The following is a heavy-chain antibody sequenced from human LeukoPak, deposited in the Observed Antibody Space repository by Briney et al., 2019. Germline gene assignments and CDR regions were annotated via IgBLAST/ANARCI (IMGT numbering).Heavy chain of an antibody. D-gene: IGHD6-13*01. V-gene: IGHV4-59*01. CDR1: SGSISSYY. Sequence: SETLSLTCTVSSGSISSYYWSWIRQSPGKGLEWIGYIYYSGSTNYNPSLKSRVTISVDTSKNQFSLKLSSVTAADTAVYYCARGVAAAGYVDYWGQGTLVTVSS. J-gene: IGHJ4*02. CDR3: ARGVAAAGYVDY. CDR2: IYYSGST.